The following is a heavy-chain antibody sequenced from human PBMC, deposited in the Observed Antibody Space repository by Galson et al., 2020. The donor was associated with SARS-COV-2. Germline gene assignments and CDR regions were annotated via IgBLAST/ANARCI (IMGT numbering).Heavy chain of an antibody. CDR2: INPSGGNT. J-gene: IGHJ6*02. CDR1: GYTLTNYN. V-gene: IGHV1-46*04. CDR3: ARDPERLKDDKVLTGYYFYYGLDV. D-gene: IGHD3-9*01. Sequence: ASVKVSCKASGYTLTNYNVHWLRQAPGQGLEWVGVINPSGGNTAYAVELQGRVTMTRDTSTSTVYMELSSLRSEDTAVYYCARDPERLKDDKVLTGYYFYYGLDVWGQGTTVTVSS.